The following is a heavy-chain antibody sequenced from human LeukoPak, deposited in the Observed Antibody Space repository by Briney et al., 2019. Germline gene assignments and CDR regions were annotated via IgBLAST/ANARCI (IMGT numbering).Heavy chain of an antibody. CDR2: INTDGSST. D-gene: IGHD4-17*01. V-gene: IGHV3-74*01. CDR3: AKDGGWYGDYGKARYGMDV. CDR1: GFTFSSYW. J-gene: IGHJ6*02. Sequence: GGSLRLSCAASGFTFSSYWMHWVRQAPGKGLVWVSRINTDGSSTSYADSVKGRFTISRDNSKNTLYLQMNSLRAEDTAVYYCAKDGGWYGDYGKARYGMDVWGQGTTVTVSS.